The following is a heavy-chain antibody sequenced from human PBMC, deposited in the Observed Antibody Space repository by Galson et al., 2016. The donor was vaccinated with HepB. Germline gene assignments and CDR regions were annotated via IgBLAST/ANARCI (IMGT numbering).Heavy chain of an antibody. CDR1: GFTFSDYY. CDR3: ARAHWQLVDEEYYGMDV. CDR2: ISSSSLST. V-gene: IGHV3-11*06. Sequence: SLRLSCAASGFTFSDYYMNWIRQAPGKGLEWVSYISSSSLSTNYADSVKGRFTISRDNAKNSLYLQMNSLGAEDTAVHYCARAHWQLVDEEYYGMDVWGQGTTVTVSS. J-gene: IGHJ6*02. D-gene: IGHD6-6*01.